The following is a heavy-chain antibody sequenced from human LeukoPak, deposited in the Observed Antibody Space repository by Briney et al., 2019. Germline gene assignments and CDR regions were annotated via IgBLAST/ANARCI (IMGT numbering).Heavy chain of an antibody. J-gene: IGHJ6*02. CDR2: ISSSSSYI. Sequence: GGSLRLSCAASGFTFSSYSMNWVRQAPGKGLEWVSSISSSSSYIYYADSVKGRFTISRDNAKNSLYLQMNSLRAEDTALYYCAKDMDTAMDNYYYGMDVWGQGTTVTVSS. CDR3: AKDMDTAMDNYYYGMDV. CDR1: GFTFSSYS. V-gene: IGHV3-21*04. D-gene: IGHD5-18*01.